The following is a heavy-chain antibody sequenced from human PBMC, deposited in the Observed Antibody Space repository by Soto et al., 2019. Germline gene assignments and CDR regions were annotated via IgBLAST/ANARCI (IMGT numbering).Heavy chain of an antibody. Sequence: PSETLSLTCSVSGGFVSSSSYSWGWIRQSPGKGLEWIGTIYSSENTYYNPSLLSRVTISVDTSKNQFSLKLSSVTAADTSVYYCARVWDFWSGYNGMDVWGQGTTVTVSS. V-gene: IGHV4-39*07. CDR1: GGFVSSSSYS. CDR2: IYSSENT. J-gene: IGHJ6*02. D-gene: IGHD3-3*01. CDR3: ARVWDFWSGYNGMDV.